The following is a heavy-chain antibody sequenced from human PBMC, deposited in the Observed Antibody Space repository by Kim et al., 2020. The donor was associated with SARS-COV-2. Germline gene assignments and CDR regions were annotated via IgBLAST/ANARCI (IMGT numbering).Heavy chain of an antibody. J-gene: IGHJ6*01. CDR2: ISYDGSNK. D-gene: IGHD1-26*01. Sequence: GGSLRLSCAASGFTFSSYAMHWVRQAPGKGLEWVAVISYDGSNKYYADSVKGRFTISRDNSKNTLYLQMNSLRAEDTAVYYCAKDSHSGASLFVSRDYY. V-gene: IGHV3-30*18. CDR1: GFTFSSYA. CDR3: AKDSHSGASLFVSRDYY.